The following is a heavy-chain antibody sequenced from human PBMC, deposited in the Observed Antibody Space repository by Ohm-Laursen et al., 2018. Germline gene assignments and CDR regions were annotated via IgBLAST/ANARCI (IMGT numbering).Heavy chain of an antibody. CDR2: IYTSGST. V-gene: IGHV4-4*07. CDR1: GGSISSYY. Sequence: ETLSLTCAVSGGSISSYYWSWIRQPAGKGLEWIGRIYTSGSTNYNPSLKSRVTISVDTSKNQFSLKLSPVTAADTAVYYCARDNYDSSGYYTEWGQGTLVTVSS. CDR3: ARDNYDSSGYYTE. D-gene: IGHD3-22*01. J-gene: IGHJ4*02.